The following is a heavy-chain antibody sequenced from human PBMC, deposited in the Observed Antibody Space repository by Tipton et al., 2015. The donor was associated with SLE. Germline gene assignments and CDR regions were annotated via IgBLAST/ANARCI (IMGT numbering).Heavy chain of an antibody. D-gene: IGHD6-19*01. CDR3: ARGGGSSGFYYFDY. CDR1: GFTFSSYW. V-gene: IGHV3-7*04. CDR2: IKQEGSEK. J-gene: IGHJ4*02. Sequence: SLRLSCAASGFTFSSYWMSWVRQAPGKGLEWVANIKQEGSEKYYVDSVKGRFPISRDNAKTSLYLQMNSLRAEDTAVYYCARGGGSSGFYYFDYWGQGTLVTVSS.